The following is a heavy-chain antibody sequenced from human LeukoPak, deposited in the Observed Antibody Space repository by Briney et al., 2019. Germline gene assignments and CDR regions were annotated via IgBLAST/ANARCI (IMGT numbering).Heavy chain of an antibody. V-gene: IGHV3-30*18. D-gene: IGHD3-9*01. J-gene: IGHJ6*02. CDR3: AKDVYRGDYDILTGQVGMDV. Sequence: GGSLRLSCAASGFTFSSYGMHWVRQAPSKGLEWVAVISYDGSNKYYADSVKGRFTISRDNSKNTLYLQMNSLRAEDTAVYYCAKDVYRGDYDILTGQVGMDVWGQGTTATVSS. CDR2: ISYDGSNK. CDR1: GFTFSSYG.